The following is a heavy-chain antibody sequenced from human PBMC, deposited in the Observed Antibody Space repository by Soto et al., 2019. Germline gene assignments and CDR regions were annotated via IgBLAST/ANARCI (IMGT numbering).Heavy chain of an antibody. CDR1: GGTFSSYA. J-gene: IGHJ4*02. V-gene: IGHV1-69*12. Sequence: QVQLVQSGAEVKKPGSSVKVSCKASGGTFSSYAISWVRQAPGQGLEWMGGIIPIFGTANYAQKFQGRVTLTADETTSTAYMELSSLRSEDTAVYDGGRDPSHGGSGFDYWGQGTLVTVSS. CDR2: IIPIFGTA. D-gene: IGHD3-16*01. CDR3: GRDPSHGGSGFDY.